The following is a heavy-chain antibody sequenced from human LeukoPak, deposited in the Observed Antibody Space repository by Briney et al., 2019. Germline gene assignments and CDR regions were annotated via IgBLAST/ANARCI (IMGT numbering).Heavy chain of an antibody. J-gene: IGHJ4*02. CDR2: IFGSGGST. CDR1: GFTFSNYA. CDR3: ARGGDYDVLPGDYVSHY. V-gene: IGHV3-23*01. Sequence: GGSLRLSCAASGFTFSNYAMSWVRQAPGKGLEWVSAIFGSGGSTYYADSVKGRFTVSRDNSKNTLYLQMNSLRAEYTALYYCARGGDYDVLPGDYVSHYWRRETVLTVP. D-gene: IGHD3-9*01.